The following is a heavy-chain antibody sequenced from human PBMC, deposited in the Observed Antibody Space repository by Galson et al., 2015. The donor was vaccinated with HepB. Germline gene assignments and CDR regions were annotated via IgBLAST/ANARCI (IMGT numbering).Heavy chain of an antibody. D-gene: IGHD6-13*01. Sequence: CAISGDSVSSNSAAWNWSRQSPSRGLEWLGRTYYRSKWYNDYAVSVKSRITINPDTSKNQFSLQLNSVTPEDTAVYYCTSSSWIRGAFDIWGQGTMVTVSS. CDR2: TYYRSKWYN. CDR1: GDSVSSNSAA. J-gene: IGHJ3*02. CDR3: TSSSWIRGAFDI. V-gene: IGHV6-1*01.